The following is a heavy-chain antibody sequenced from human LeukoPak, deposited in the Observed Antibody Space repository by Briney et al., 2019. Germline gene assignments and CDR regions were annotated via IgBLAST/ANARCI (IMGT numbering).Heavy chain of an antibody. CDR3: AKRSDYGGNWNYFDY. J-gene: IGHJ4*02. Sequence: TGGPLRLSCAASGFTFNNYAMSWVRQAPGKGLEWVSVISGSGGSTYYADSVKGRFTISRDNSKNTLYLQLSSLRAEDTAVYYCAKRSDYGGNWNYFDYWGQGTLVTVSS. CDR2: ISGSGGST. D-gene: IGHD4-23*01. V-gene: IGHV3-23*01. CDR1: GFTFNNYA.